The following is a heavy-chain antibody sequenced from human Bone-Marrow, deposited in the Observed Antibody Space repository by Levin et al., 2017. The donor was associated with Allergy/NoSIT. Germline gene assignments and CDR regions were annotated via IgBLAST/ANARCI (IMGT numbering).Heavy chain of an antibody. CDR2: ISWNSGSI. Sequence: PGGSLRLSCAASGFTFDDYAMHWVRQAPGKGLEWVSGISWNSGSIGYADSVKGRFTISRDNAKNSLYLQMNSLRAEDTALYYCAKGQYYDILTGYWSNWFDPWGQGTLVTVSS. CDR3: AKGQYYDILTGYWSNWFDP. CDR1: GFTFDDYA. J-gene: IGHJ5*02. D-gene: IGHD3-9*01. V-gene: IGHV3-9*01.